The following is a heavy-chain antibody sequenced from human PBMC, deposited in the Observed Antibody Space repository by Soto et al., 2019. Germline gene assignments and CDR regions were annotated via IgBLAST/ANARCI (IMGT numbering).Heavy chain of an antibody. J-gene: IGHJ6*03. CDR1: GGSISSSSYY. V-gene: IGHV4-39*01. CDR3: SVRSQLGYSSYMDV. Sequence: SETLSLTCTVSGGSISSSSYYWGWIRQPPGKGLEWIGSIYYSGSTYYNPSLRSRVTISVDTSKNQFSLKLSSVTAADTAVYYCSVRSQLGYSSYMDVWGKGTTVTVS. CDR2: IYYSGST. D-gene: IGHD6-13*01.